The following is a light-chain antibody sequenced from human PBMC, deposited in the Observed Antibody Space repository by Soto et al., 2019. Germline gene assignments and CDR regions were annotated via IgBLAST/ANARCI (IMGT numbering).Light chain of an antibody. V-gene: IGLV2-8*01. CDR1: SSDVGGYNY. J-gene: IGLJ1*01. Sequence: QSVLTQPPSASGSPGQSVTISCTGTSSDVGGYNYVSWYQQHPGKVPKLIIYEVNKRPSGVPDRFSGSKSGNTASLIVAGLQAEDEADYYCTSYAGGNYVFGTGTKLTVL. CDR3: TSYAGGNYV. CDR2: EVN.